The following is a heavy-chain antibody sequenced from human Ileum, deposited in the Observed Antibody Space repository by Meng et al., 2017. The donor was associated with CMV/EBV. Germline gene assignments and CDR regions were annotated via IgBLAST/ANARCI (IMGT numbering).Heavy chain of an antibody. D-gene: IGHD3-10*01. CDR3: ARDMGKYGSGSPQDY. CDR2: IKQDGNEK. Sequence: GGSLRLSCAASGFTFSTYWMSWVRQAPGRGLEWVANIKQDGNEKYYVDSVKGRFTISRDNAKNSLYLQMNSLRAEDTAVYYCARDMGKYGSGSPQDYWGQGTLVTVSS. CDR1: GFTFSTYW. J-gene: IGHJ4*02. V-gene: IGHV3-7*01.